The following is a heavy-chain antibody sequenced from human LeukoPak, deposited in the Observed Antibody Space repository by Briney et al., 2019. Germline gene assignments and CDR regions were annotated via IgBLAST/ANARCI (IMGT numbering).Heavy chain of an antibody. CDR3: ARLTDYDFWSGPPQYYFDY. V-gene: IGHV5-51*01. D-gene: IGHD3-3*01. Sequence: GESLKISCKGSGYSFTSYWIGWVRQMPGKGLERMGIIYPGDSDTRYSPSFQGQVTISADKSISTAYLQWSSLRASDTAMYYCARLTDYDFWSGPPQYYFDYWGQGTLVTVSS. J-gene: IGHJ4*02. CDR2: IYPGDSDT. CDR1: GYSFTSYW.